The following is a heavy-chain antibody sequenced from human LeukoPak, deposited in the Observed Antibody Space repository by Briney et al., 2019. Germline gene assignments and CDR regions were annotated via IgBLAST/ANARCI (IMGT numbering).Heavy chain of an antibody. J-gene: IGHJ4*02. D-gene: IGHD6-19*01. CDR3: ARDRGAGWYRDLGY. V-gene: IGHV3-7*01. Sequence: PGGSLRLSCVASGITFSSYWMSWMRQAPGNGLEWVANIKNDGSERYYVGSVRGRFTISRDNGKNLLYLQMSSLRGEDTAVYYCARDRGAGWYRDLGYWGQGTLVTVSS. CDR1: GITFSSYW. CDR2: IKNDGSER.